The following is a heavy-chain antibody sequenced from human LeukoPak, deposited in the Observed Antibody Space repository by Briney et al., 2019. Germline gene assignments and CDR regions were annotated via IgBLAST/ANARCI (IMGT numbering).Heavy chain of an antibody. CDR3: AKWWELRGYFDY. CDR1: GFTFSSYW. Sequence: GGSLRLSCAASGFTFSSYWMSWVRQAPGKGLEWVANIKQDGSEKYYVDSVKGRFTISRDNSKNTLYLQMNSLRAEDTAVYYCAKWWELRGYFDYWGQGTLVTVSS. CDR2: IKQDGSEK. D-gene: IGHD1-26*01. J-gene: IGHJ4*02. V-gene: IGHV3-7*03.